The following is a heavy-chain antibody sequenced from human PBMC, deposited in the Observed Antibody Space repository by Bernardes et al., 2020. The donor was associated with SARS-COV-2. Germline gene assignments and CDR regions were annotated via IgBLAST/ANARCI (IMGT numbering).Heavy chain of an antibody. V-gene: IGHV4-31*03. D-gene: IGHD5-12*01. Sequence: SETLSLTCTVSGGSISSDGYYWSWVRQHPGTGLEWIGYIYYSGSTYYNPSLKSRVTISVDTSKHQFSLKLSSATVADTAVYYCARGGHDPLGMDVWGQGTTVTVSS. J-gene: IGHJ6*02. CDR2: IYYSGST. CDR3: ARGGHDPLGMDV. CDR1: GGSISSDGYY.